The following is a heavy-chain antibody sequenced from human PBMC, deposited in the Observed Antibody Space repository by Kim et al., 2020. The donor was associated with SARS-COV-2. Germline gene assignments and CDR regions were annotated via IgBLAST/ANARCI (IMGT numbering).Heavy chain of an antibody. J-gene: IGHJ4*02. Sequence: GGSLRLSCAASGFTFSDHYMSWIRQAPGKGLEWISYISGGGDIIYYSDSVKGRFTISRDNAKSSLFLQMNSLRAEDSAMYYCARGIPGGSFFLYWGQGT. CDR3: ARGIPGGSFFLY. CDR2: ISGGGDII. V-gene: IGHV3-11*01. CDR1: GFTFSDHY. D-gene: IGHD1-26*01.